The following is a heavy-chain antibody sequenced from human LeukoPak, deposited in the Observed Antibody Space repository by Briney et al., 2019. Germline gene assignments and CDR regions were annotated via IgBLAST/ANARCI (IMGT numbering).Heavy chain of an antibody. CDR2: IYHSGST. CDR3: ATTTIRLGF. V-gene: IGHV4-38-2*02. J-gene: IGHJ4*02. CDR1: GYSISDGYY. D-gene: IGHD4-17*01. Sequence: SETLSLTCTVSGYSISDGYYWDWIRQPPGKGLEWIGSIYHSGSTYYNPSLKSRVTISVDTSKNQFSLKLSSVTAADTAVYYCATTTIRLGFWGQGTLVTVSS.